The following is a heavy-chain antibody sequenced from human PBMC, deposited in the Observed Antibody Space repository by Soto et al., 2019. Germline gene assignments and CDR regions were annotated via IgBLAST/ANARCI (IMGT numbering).Heavy chain of an antibody. CDR1: GDSISSTHW. J-gene: IGHJ5*02. V-gene: IGHV4-4*02. Sequence: QVYLHQSGPGLVKPSGTLSLTCAVSGDSISSTHWWTWVRQTPGKVLEWIGEVYHSGSTSYNPSLKSRVTISVDKSNTQYTLKFTSVTAADTAVYYCATLPPRSVVTVLPIPTWGQGTLVSVSS. CDR2: VYHSGST. D-gene: IGHD2-15*01. CDR3: ATLPPRSVVTVLPIPT.